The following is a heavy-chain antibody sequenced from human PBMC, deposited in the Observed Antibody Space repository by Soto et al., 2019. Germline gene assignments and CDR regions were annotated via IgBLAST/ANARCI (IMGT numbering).Heavy chain of an antibody. D-gene: IGHD2-15*01. CDR2: IYSGGST. CDR1: GFTVSSNY. J-gene: IGHJ4*02. CDR3: ARDGLSCSGGSCYSDFSYFDY. Sequence: GGSLRLSCAASGFTVSSNYMSWVRQAPGKGLEWVSVIYSGGSTYYADSVKGRFTISRDNSKNTLYLQMNSLRAEDTAVYYCARDGLSCSGGSCYSDFSYFDYWGQGTLVTVSS. V-gene: IGHV3-66*01.